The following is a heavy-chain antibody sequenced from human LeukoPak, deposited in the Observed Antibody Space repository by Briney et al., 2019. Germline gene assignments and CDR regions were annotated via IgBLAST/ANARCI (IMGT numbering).Heavy chain of an antibody. Sequence: SVKVSCKASGGTFSSYAISWVRQAPGQGLEWMGGIIPIFGTANYAQKFQGRVTITTDESTSTAYMELSRLRSDDTAVYYCARDGRDTAMVYYYYYYYMDVWGKGTTVTVPS. CDR1: GGTFSSYA. CDR3: ARDGRDTAMVYYYYYYYMDV. CDR2: IIPIFGTA. D-gene: IGHD5-18*01. J-gene: IGHJ6*03. V-gene: IGHV1-69*05.